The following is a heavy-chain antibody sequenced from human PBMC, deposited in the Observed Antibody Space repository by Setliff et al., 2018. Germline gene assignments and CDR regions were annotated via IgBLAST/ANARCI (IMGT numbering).Heavy chain of an antibody. Sequence: VASVKVSCKATGYTLSRHYMHWVRQAPGQGLEWMGIINPGGGSASIVQKFQGRVTMTSDTSASTVYLDLSGLTSEDTAVYYCARAGVAATARKGLLEYWGQGTRVTVSS. CDR3: ARAGVAATARKGLLEY. V-gene: IGHV1-46*01. CDR1: GYTLSRHY. J-gene: IGHJ1*01. CDR2: INPGGGSA. D-gene: IGHD6-13*01.